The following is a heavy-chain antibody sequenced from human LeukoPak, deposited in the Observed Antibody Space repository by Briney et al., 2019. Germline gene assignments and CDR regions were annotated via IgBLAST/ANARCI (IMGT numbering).Heavy chain of an antibody. J-gene: IGHJ6*03. V-gene: IGHV4-59*01. CDR1: GGSISSYY. CDR3: ARSRSGYDFVYYYYYMDV. Sequence: PSETLSLTCTVSGGSISSYYWSWIRQPPGKGLEWIGYIYYSGSTNYNPSLKSRVTISVDTSKNQFSLKLSSVTAADTAVYYCARSRSGYDFVYYYYYMDVWGKGTTVTISS. CDR2: IYYSGST. D-gene: IGHD5-12*01.